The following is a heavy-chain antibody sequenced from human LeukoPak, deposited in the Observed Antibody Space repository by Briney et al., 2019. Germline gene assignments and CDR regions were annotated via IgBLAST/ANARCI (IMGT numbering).Heavy chain of an antibody. J-gene: IGHJ4*02. D-gene: IGHD2/OR15-2a*01. CDR1: GYTFSDYF. CDR2: VDPEDGKT. CDR3: ATGRVIVVNY. Sequence: GASVKVSCKASGYTFSDYFMHRVQQAPGKGLVWMGRVDPEDGKTKYAEKFQGRVTITADTSTDTVYMELSGLTSADTAVYYCATGRVIVVNYWGQGTLVTVSS. V-gene: IGHV1-69-2*01.